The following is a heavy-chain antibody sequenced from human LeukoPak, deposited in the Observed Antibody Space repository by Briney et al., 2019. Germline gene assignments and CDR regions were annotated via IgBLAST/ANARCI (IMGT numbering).Heavy chain of an antibody. CDR2: IRYDGSNK. CDR1: GFTFSSYG. Sequence: PGGSLRLSCAASGFTFSSYGMHWVRQAPGKGLEWVAFIRYDGSNKYYADSVKGRFTISRDNSKNTLYLQVNSLRAEDTAVYYCAKAPSGYDSSGYYYGFDYWGQGTLVTVSS. J-gene: IGHJ4*02. V-gene: IGHV3-30*02. D-gene: IGHD3-22*01. CDR3: AKAPSGYDSSGYYYGFDY.